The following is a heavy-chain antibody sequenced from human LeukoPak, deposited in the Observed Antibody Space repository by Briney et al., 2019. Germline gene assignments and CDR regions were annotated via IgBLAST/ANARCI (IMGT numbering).Heavy chain of an antibody. Sequence: GGSLRLSCAASGFTFSSYSMNWVRQAPGKGLEWVSSISSSSSYIYYADSVKGRFTISRDNAKNSLYLQMNSLRAEDTAVYYCARGSRGIAARPEEGNFDYWGQGTLVTVSS. D-gene: IGHD6-6*01. CDR3: ARGSRGIAARPEEGNFDY. CDR1: GFTFSSYS. V-gene: IGHV3-21*01. CDR2: ISSSSSYI. J-gene: IGHJ4*02.